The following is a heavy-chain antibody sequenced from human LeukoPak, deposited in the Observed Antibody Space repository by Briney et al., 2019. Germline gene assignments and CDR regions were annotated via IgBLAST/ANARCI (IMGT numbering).Heavy chain of an antibody. Sequence: ASVKVSYKASGYTFTGYYMHWVRQAPGQGLEWMGWINPNSGGTNYAQKFQGRVTMTRDTSISTAYMELSRLRSDDTAVYYCARDPPGYCSGGSCYSLLFDYWGQGTLVTVSS. CDR3: ARDPPGYCSGGSCYSLLFDY. J-gene: IGHJ4*02. D-gene: IGHD2-15*01. V-gene: IGHV1-2*02. CDR2: INPNSGGT. CDR1: GYTFTGYY.